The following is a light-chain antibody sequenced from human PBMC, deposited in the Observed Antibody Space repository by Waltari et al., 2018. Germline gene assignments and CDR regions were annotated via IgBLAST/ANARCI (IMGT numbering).Light chain of an antibody. CDR2: GAA. CDR1: QSVSSSY. V-gene: IGKV3-20*01. J-gene: IGKJ2*01. CDR3: QQYGSSQYT. Sequence: EIVLTQSPGTLSLSPGERATLSCRASQSVSSSYLAWYQQKPGQAPRPLIYGAASRATGIPDRSSGSGSGTDFTLTISRLEPEDFAVYYCQQYGSSQYTFGQGTKLEIK.